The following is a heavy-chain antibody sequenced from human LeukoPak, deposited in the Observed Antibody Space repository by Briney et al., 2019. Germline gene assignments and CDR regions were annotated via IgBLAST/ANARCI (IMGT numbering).Heavy chain of an antibody. Sequence: GRSLRLSCAASGFTVSSNYMSWVRQAPGKGLEWVSVIYSGGSTYYADSVKGRFTISRDNSKNTLYLQMNSLRAEDTAVYYCARGLRGTYYFDYWGQGTLVTVSS. CDR3: ARGLRGTYYFDY. D-gene: IGHD1-1*01. J-gene: IGHJ4*02. V-gene: IGHV3-66*01. CDR1: GFTVSSNY. CDR2: IYSGGST.